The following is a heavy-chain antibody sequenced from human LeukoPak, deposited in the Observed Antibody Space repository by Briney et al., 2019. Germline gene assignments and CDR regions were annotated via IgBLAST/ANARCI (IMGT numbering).Heavy chain of an antibody. CDR1: GGSISSGDYY. J-gene: IGHJ4*02. Sequence: SETLSLTCTVSGGSISSGDYYWSWIRQPPGKGLEWIGYIYYSGSTYYNPSLKSRVTISVDTSKNQFSLKLSSVTAADTAVYYCARGGIRITIFGVVTTEALDYWGQGTLVTVSS. V-gene: IGHV4-30-4*01. CDR3: ARGGIRITIFGVVTTEALDY. D-gene: IGHD3-3*01. CDR2: IYYSGST.